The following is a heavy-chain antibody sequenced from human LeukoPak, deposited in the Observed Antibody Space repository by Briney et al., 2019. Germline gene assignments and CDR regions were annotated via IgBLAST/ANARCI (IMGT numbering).Heavy chain of an antibody. D-gene: IGHD2-2*01. CDR2: ISYSGSI. J-gene: IGHJ4*02. V-gene: IGHV4-59*01. Sequence: SETLSLTCTVSGGSISSYYWSWLRQPPGKGLEWIGYISYSGSINYNPSLKSRVTISVDTSKNQFSLKLSSVTAADTAVYYCARDQAISRFDYWGQGTLVTVSS. CDR1: GGSISSYY. CDR3: ARDQAISRFDY.